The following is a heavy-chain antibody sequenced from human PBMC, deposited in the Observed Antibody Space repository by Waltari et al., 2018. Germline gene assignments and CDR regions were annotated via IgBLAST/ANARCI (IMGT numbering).Heavy chain of an antibody. Sequence: HVQLQESGPGLVKPSETLSLTCTVSGGAMTNQYWSWIRQYPGKGREWSGYVFYSGSTTYSPSLKSRVTISIDTSKNQFSVKLTSLTTADTAVYYCARGWWLGDWGQGILVTVSS. CDR2: VFYSGST. J-gene: IGHJ4*02. CDR1: GGAMTNQY. V-gene: IGHV4-59*11. CDR3: ARGWWLGD. D-gene: IGHD2-15*01.